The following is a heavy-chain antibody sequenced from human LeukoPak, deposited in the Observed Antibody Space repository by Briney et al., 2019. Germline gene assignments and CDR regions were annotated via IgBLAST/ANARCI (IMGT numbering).Heavy chain of an antibody. CDR1: GYTFTGYY. J-gene: IGHJ6*03. Sequence: ASVKVSCKASGYTFTGYYMHWVRQAPGQGLEWMGWINPNSGGTNYAQKFQGRATMTRDTSISTAYMELSSLRSEDTAVYYCARDLYSSSPRVEDYYYMDVWGKGTTVTVSS. V-gene: IGHV1-2*02. CDR2: INPNSGGT. D-gene: IGHD6-6*01. CDR3: ARDLYSSSPRVEDYYYMDV.